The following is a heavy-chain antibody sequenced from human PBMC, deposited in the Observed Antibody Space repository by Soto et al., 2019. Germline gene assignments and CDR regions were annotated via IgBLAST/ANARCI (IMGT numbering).Heavy chain of an antibody. V-gene: IGHV3-48*03. CDR3: ARPYDNLFDY. CDR1: GFTFSSYE. Sequence: ESGGGLVQPGGSLRLSCAASGFTFSSYEMNWVRQAPGKGLEWVSYISSSGSTIYYADSVKGRFTISRDNAKNSLYLQMNSLRAEDTAVYYCARPYDNLFDYWGQGTLVTVSS. D-gene: IGHD3-22*01. J-gene: IGHJ4*02. CDR2: ISSSGSTI.